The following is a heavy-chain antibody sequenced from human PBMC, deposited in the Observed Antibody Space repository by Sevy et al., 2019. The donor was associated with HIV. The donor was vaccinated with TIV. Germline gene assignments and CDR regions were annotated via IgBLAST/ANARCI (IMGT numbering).Heavy chain of an antibody. CDR1: GFTFSSYW. Sequence: GGSLRLSCAASGFTFSSYWMSWVRQAPGKGLEWVANIKQDGSEKYYVDSVQGRFTISRDNAKNSLYLQMNSLRAEDKVVYYSARKRVWFGKLLAPKTPSYYYGMDVWGQGTTVTVSS. D-gene: IGHD3-10*01. V-gene: IGHV3-7*01. J-gene: IGHJ6*02. CDR2: IKQDGSEK. CDR3: ARKRVWFGKLLAPKTPSYYYGMDV.